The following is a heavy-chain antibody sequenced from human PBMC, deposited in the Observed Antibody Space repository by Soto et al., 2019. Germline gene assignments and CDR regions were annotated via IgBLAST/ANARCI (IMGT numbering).Heavy chain of an antibody. CDR3: ARDTGRWSRDWFDP. CDR2: IYYSGST. CDR1: GGSFSSYY. D-gene: IGHD3-10*01. V-gene: IGHV4-59*01. Sequence: TSETLSLTCAVSGGSFSSYYWSWIRQPPGKGLEWIGYIYYSGSTNYNPSLKSRVTISVDTSKNQFSLRLSSVTAADTAVYYCARDTGRWSRDWFDPWGQGTLVTVSS. J-gene: IGHJ5*02.